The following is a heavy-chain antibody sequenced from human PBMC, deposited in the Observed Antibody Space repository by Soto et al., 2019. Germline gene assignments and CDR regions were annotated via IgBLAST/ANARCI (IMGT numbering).Heavy chain of an antibody. J-gene: IGHJ4*02. CDR1: GFTFSNYE. Sequence: EVQLVESGGGLVQPGGSLRLSCTVSGFTFSNYEVNWVRQAPGKGLEWVSYTRSSDSTIYYADSVKGRFTISRDNAKNSLYLQMNSLRAEDTAVYYCARQNGSGWEGLFDYWGQGTLVTVSS. CDR3: ARQNGSGWEGLFDY. D-gene: IGHD6-19*01. CDR2: TRSSDSTI. V-gene: IGHV3-48*03.